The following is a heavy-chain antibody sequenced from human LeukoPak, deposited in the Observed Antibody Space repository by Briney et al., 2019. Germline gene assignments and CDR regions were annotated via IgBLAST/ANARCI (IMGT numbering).Heavy chain of an antibody. CDR1: GFTFSSYA. J-gene: IGHJ4*02. CDR2: ISSNGGST. D-gene: IGHD5-18*01. Sequence: GGSLRLSCAASGFTFSSYAMHWVRQAPGKGLEYVSAISSNGGSTYYANSVKGRFTISRDNSKNTLYLQMGSLRAEDMAVYYCAGGSGLQLWLSLWGQGTLVTVSS. V-gene: IGHV3-64*01. CDR3: AGGSGLQLWLSL.